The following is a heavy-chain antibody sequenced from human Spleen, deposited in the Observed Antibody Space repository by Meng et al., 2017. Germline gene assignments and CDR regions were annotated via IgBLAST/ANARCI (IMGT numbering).Heavy chain of an antibody. V-gene: IGHV3-7*01. CDR3: GKGGLVWFGDSSDS. D-gene: IGHD3-10*01. CDR2: IKQDGSEE. CDR1: GFNFRSYW. J-gene: IGHJ4*02. Sequence: GESLKISCAASGFNFRSYWMSWVRQAPGKGLEWVANIKQDGSEEYHVDSVKGRFTISRDNDKKSLYLQMNSLRVEDTAVYYCGKGGLVWFGDSSDSWGQGPLVTVSS.